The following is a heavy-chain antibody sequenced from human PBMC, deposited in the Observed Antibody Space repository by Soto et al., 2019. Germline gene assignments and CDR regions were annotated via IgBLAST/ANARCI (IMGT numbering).Heavy chain of an antibody. J-gene: IGHJ4*02. V-gene: IGHV3-23*01. CDR2: ISGSGGST. D-gene: IGHD3-10*01. Sequence: GGSLRLSCAASGFTFSSYAMSWVRQAPGKGLEWVSAISGSGGSTYYADSVKGRFTISRDNSKNTLYLQMNSLRAEDTAVYYCAKGVTMVRGVTPGYFDYSGPGTMVTVYS. CDR1: GFTFSSYA. CDR3: AKGVTMVRGVTPGYFDY.